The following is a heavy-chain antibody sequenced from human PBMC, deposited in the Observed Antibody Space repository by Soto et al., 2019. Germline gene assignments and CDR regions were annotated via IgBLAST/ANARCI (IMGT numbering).Heavy chain of an antibody. V-gene: IGHV3-30-3*01. J-gene: IGHJ5*02. CDR1: GFTFSSYA. CDR2: ISYDGSNK. CDR3: ASLGYCSGGSCPSPWFDP. Sequence: QVQLVESGGGVVQPGRSLRLSCAASGFTFSSYAMHWVRQAPGKGLEWVAVISYDGSNKYYADSVKCRFTISRDNSKNTLYLQMNSLRAEDTAVYYCASLGYCSGGSCPSPWFDPWGQGTLVTVSS. D-gene: IGHD2-15*01.